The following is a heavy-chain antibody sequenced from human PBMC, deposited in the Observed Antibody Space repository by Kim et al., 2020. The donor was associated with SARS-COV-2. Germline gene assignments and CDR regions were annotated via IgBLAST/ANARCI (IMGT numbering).Heavy chain of an antibody. CDR2: IDWDGDK. V-gene: IGHV2-70*11. D-gene: IGHD3-22*01. CDR3: ARGRYYYDR. Sequence: SGPTLVNPTQTLTPTCTFSGFSLRDSGMCVTWIRQPPGKALEWLARIDWDGDKHYSTSLMTRLTISKDTSKNQVVLTVTNMDPVDTATYYCARGRYYYDRWGQGSLVTVSS. CDR1: GFSLRDSGMC. J-gene: IGHJ4*02.